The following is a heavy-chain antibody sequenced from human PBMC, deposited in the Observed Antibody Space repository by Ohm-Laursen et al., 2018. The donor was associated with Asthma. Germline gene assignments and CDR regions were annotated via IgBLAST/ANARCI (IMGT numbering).Heavy chain of an antibody. CDR2: INAGNGNT. Sequence: SVKVSCKASGYTFTSYAMHWVRQAPGQRLEWMGWINAGNGNTKYSQKFQGRVTITRDTSASTAYMELSSLRSEDTAVYYCARVPSGGVYNWNELGYNWFDPWGQGTLVTVSS. D-gene: IGHD1-1*01. CDR3: ARVPSGGVYNWNELGYNWFDP. J-gene: IGHJ5*02. CDR1: GYTFTSYA. V-gene: IGHV1-3*01.